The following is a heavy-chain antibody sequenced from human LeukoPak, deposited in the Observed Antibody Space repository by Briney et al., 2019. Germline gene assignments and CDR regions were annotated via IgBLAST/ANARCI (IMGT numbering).Heavy chain of an antibody. V-gene: IGHV3-21*01. J-gene: IGHJ4*02. D-gene: IGHD3-22*01. Sequence: GGSLRLSCAASGFTFSSYSMNWVRQAPGKGLEWVSSISSSSSYIYYADSVKGRFTISRDNAKNSLYLQMNSLRAEDTAVYYCARGYYYDSSGYYPPFDYWGQGTLVTVSS. CDR1: GFTFSSYS. CDR3: ARGYYYDSSGYYPPFDY. CDR2: ISSSSSYI.